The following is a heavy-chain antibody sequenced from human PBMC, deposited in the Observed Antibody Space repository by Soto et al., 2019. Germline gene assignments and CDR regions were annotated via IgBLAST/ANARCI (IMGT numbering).Heavy chain of an antibody. CDR2: IYYSGST. Sequence: QLQLQESGPGLVKPSETLSLTCTVSGGSISSSSYYWGWIRQPPGKGLEWIGSIYYSGSTYYNPSLKSRVTTSVDTSKNQFSLKLSSVTAADTAVYYCASLYSSSWYDYWGQGTLVTVSS. J-gene: IGHJ4*02. CDR1: GGSISSSSYY. V-gene: IGHV4-39*01. CDR3: ASLYSSSWYDY. D-gene: IGHD6-13*01.